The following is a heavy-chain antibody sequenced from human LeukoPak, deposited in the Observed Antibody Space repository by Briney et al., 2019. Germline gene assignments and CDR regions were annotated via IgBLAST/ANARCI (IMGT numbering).Heavy chain of an antibody. CDR2: IYSTGST. V-gene: IGHV4-59*08. CDR3: ARAPILYYFDC. CDR1: GGSISSYY. Sequence: PSETLSLTRTVSGGSISSYYWSWIRQPPGKELEWIGYIYSTGSTSYNPSLKSRVTISIDTSKNQFSLNLNSVAAADTAVYYCARAPILYYFDCWGQGTLVTVSS. J-gene: IGHJ4*02.